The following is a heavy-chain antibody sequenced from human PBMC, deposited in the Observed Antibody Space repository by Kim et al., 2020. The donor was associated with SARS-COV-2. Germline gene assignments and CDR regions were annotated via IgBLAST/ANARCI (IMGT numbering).Heavy chain of an antibody. D-gene: IGHD3-3*01. V-gene: IGHV4-34*01. J-gene: IGHJ6*02. CDR2: INHSGST. Sequence: SETLSLTCAVYGGSFSGYYWSWIRQPPGKGLEWIGEINHSGSTNYNPSLKSRVTISVDTSKNQFSLKLSSVTAADTAVYYCARAPKGPVRFPDVWGQGTTVTVSS. CDR3: ARAPKGPVRFPDV. CDR1: GGSFSGYY.